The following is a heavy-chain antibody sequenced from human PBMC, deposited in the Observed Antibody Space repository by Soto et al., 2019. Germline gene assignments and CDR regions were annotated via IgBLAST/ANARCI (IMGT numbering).Heavy chain of an antibody. Sequence: PGGSLRLSCAASGFTFSSYWMSWVRQAPGKGLEWVANIKQDGSEKYYVDSVKGRFTISRDNAKNSLYLQMNSLRAEDTAVYYCARVVVLVPAAEYYFDYWGQGTLVTVSS. D-gene: IGHD2-2*01. CDR1: GFTFSSYW. CDR2: IKQDGSEK. CDR3: ARVVVLVPAAEYYFDY. V-gene: IGHV3-7*01. J-gene: IGHJ4*02.